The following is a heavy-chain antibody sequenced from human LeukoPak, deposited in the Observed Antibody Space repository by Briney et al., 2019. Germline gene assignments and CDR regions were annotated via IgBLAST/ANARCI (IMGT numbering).Heavy chain of an antibody. CDR2: TSDRGDYT. V-gene: IGHV3-23*01. CDR1: GFTFSSYS. D-gene: IGHD4/OR15-4a*01. J-gene: IGHJ4*02. Sequence: GGSLRLSCAASGFTFSSYSMSWVGQAPGKGLKWVSGTSDRGDYTYYADSVKGRFTISRDTSKNTLYLQMNSLRAEDTALYFCAKKAQYDGHYPLDYWGQGTLVTVSA. CDR3: AKKAQYDGHYPLDY.